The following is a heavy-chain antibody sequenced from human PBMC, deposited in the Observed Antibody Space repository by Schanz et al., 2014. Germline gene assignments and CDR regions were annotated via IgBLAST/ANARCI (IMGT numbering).Heavy chain of an antibody. CDR3: AKYGGGYSYGFVEY. CDR1: GFTVSNSY. V-gene: IGHV3-53*01. D-gene: IGHD5-18*01. CDR2: IYSSGST. Sequence: DVQLVDSGGGLVQPGGSLRLSCAASGFTVSNSYIHWVRQAPGKGLEWVSTIYSSGSTYYADSVRGRFTISRDNSNNTLYLQMKSLRAEDTAVYYCAKYGGGYSYGFVEYWGQGILVTVSS. J-gene: IGHJ4*02.